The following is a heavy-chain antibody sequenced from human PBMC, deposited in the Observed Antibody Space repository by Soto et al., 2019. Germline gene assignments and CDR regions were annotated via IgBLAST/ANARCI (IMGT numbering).Heavy chain of an antibody. CDR3: TTDSYFTLKVVRFDY. V-gene: IGHV3-73*01. J-gene: IGHJ4*01. D-gene: IGHD3-22*01. Sequence: SGGSLRLSCAASGFTFSGSAMHWVRQASGKGLEWVGRIRSKANSYATAYAASVKGRFTISRDDSKNTAYLQMNSLKTEDTAVYYCTTDSYFTLKVVRFDYWGLGTLVTVSS. CDR1: GFTFSGSA. CDR2: IRSKANSYAT.